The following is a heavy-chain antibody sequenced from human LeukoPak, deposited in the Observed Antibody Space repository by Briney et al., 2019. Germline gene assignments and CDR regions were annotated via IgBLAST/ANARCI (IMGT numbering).Heavy chain of an antibody. D-gene: IGHD4-17*01. CDR1: GGSISTYY. CDR3: ARETVTTYYFDY. V-gene: IGHV4-59*01. Sequence: SETLSLTCTVSGGSISTYYWSWIRQPPEKGLEWIGYIYYSGSTNYNPSLKSRVTISVDTSKNQFSLKLSSVTAADTAVYYCARETVTTYYFDYWGQGTLVTVSS. CDR2: IYYSGST. J-gene: IGHJ4*02.